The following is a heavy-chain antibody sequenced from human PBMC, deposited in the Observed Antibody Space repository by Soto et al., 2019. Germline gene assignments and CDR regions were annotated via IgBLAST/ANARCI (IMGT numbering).Heavy chain of an antibody. CDR3: ARDSSSAGIEGAFDI. Sequence: SETLSLTCTVSGGSISSYYWSWIRQPPGKGLEWIGYIYYSGSTNYNPSLKSRVTISVDTSKNQFSLKLSSVTAADTAVYYCARDSSSAGIEGAFDIWGQGTMVTVSS. J-gene: IGHJ3*02. D-gene: IGHD6-6*01. V-gene: IGHV4-59*01. CDR1: GGSISSYY. CDR2: IYYSGST.